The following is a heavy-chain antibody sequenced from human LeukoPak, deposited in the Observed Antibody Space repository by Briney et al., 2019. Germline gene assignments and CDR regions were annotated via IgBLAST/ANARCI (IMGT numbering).Heavy chain of an antibody. CDR2: VFYSGST. D-gene: IGHD1-26*01. J-gene: IGHJ4*02. CDR1: GGSISSYY. CDR3: AREGAGAHYFDY. Sequence: SETLSLTCTVSGGSISSYYWSWIRQPPGKGLEWIGYVFYSGSTNCNPSLKSRVTVSVDTSKNQFSLKLSSVTAADTAVYYCAREGAGAHYFDYWGQGTLVTVSS. V-gene: IGHV4-59*01.